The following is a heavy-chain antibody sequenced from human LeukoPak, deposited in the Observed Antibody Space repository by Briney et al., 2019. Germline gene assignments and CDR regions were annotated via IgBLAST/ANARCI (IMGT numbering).Heavy chain of an antibody. V-gene: IGHV3-9*01. CDR1: GFSFDDYG. CDR3: AKGGCSSISCYKNC. D-gene: IGHD2-2*02. J-gene: IGHJ4*02. CDR2: ISWNSGTI. Sequence: GRSLRLSCAASGFSFDDYGMHWVRQAPGKGLEWVSSISWNSGTIGYADFVKGRFTISRDNAKNSLYLQMNSLRAEDTALYYCAKGGCSSISCYKNCWGQGTLVTVSS.